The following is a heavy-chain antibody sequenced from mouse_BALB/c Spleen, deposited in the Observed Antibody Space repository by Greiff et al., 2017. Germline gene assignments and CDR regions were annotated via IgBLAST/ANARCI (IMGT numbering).Heavy chain of an antibody. CDR2: ISNGGGST. Sequence: DVMLVESGGGLVQPGGSLKLSCAASGFTFSSYTMSWVRQTPEKRLEWVAYISNGGGSTYYPDTVKGRFTISRDNAKNTLYLQMSSLKSEDTAMYYCARPLRYAMDYWGQGTSVTVSS. V-gene: IGHV5-12-2*01. CDR1: GFTFSSYT. D-gene: IGHD1-1*01. J-gene: IGHJ4*01. CDR3: ARPLRYAMDY.